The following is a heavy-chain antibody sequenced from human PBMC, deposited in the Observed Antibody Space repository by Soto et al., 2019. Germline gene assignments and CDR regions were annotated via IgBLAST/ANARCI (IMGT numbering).Heavy chain of an antibody. V-gene: IGHV4-59*01. D-gene: IGHD3-22*01. J-gene: IGHJ4*02. CDR3: ARARSVYHDSSGYQYYFDY. CDR1: GGSISSYY. CDR2: IYYSGST. Sequence: PSETLSLTCTVSGGSISSYYWSWIRRPPGKGLEWIGYIYYSGSTNYNPSLKSRVTISVDTSKNQFSLKLSSVTAADTAVYYCARARSVYHDSSGYQYYFDYWGQGTLVTVS.